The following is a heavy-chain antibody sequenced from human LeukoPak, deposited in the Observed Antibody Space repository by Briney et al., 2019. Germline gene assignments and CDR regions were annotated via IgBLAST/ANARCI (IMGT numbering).Heavy chain of an antibody. V-gene: IGHV3-33*01. Sequence: GGSLRLSCAASGFTFNTYGMHWVRQAPGKGLEWVAVIWYDGSNKYYADSVKGRFTISRDNSKNTLDLQMNSLRAEDTDVYYCARAGSGSHPKELGAFDIWGQGTMVTVSS. CDR1: GFTFNTYG. CDR2: IWYDGSNK. CDR3: ARAGSGSHPKELGAFDI. D-gene: IGHD1-26*01. J-gene: IGHJ3*02.